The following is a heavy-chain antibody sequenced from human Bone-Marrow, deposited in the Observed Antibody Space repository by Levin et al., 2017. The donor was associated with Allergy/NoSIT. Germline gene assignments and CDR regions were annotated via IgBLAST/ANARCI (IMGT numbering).Heavy chain of an antibody. CDR3: ASETSGYELAF. CDR1: GGTFRTSA. J-gene: IGHJ4*02. Sequence: KISCKASGGTFRTSAISWVRQAPGQGLEWMGNLIPIFRTLNYAQKFQGRVTITADESTSTAYMELSSLRSDDTAVYYCASETSGYELAFWGQGTLVTVSA. CDR2: LIPIFRTL. V-gene: IGHV1-69*15. D-gene: IGHD5-12*01.